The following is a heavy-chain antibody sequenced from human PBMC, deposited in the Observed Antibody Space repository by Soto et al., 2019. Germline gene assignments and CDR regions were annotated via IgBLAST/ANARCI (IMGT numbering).Heavy chain of an antibody. CDR2: ISGSGGST. D-gene: IGHD6-19*01. Sequence: SLRLPCTASELTFNNSAMTLVRQAPGKGLEWVSAISGSGGSTYYADSVKGRFTISRDNSKSTLSLQMNSLRAEDTAVFYCAKERSSGWSLDYWGQGTLVTVSS. CDR3: AKERSSGWSLDY. J-gene: IGHJ4*02. V-gene: IGHV3-23*01. CDR1: ELTFNNSA.